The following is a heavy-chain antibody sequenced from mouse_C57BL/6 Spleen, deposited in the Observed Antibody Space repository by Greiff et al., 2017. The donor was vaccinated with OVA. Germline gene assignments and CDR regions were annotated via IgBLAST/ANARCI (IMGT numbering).Heavy chain of an antibody. D-gene: IGHD3-2*02. CDR2: IYPRSGNT. J-gene: IGHJ2*01. V-gene: IGHV1-81*01. CDR1: GYTFTSYG. CDR3: ARSQLRLPFDY. Sequence: VQLQQSGAELARPGASVKLSCKASGYTFTSYGISWVKQRTGQGLEWIGEIYPRSGNTYYNEKFKGKATLTADKSSSTAYMKLRSLKSEDSAVYCCARSQLRLPFDYWGQGTTLTVSS.